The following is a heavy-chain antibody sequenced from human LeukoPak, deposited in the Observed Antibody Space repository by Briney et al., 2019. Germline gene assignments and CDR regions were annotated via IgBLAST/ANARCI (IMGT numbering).Heavy chain of an antibody. V-gene: IGHV1-2*02. CDR2: INPNSGGT. CDR1: GYTFTGYY. Sequence: GASVKVSCKASGYTFTGYYMHWVRQAPGQGLEWMGWINPNSGGTNYAQKFQGRVTMTRDTSISTAYMELSRLRSDDTAVYYCARDWGYSSSWFRGNDAFDIWGQGTMVTVSS. J-gene: IGHJ3*02. CDR3: ARDWGYSSSWFRGNDAFDI. D-gene: IGHD6-13*01.